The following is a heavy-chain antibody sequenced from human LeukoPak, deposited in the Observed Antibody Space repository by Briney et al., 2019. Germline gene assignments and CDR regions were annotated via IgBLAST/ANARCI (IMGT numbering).Heavy chain of an antibody. CDR3: AKDPTYYYDSSGYYLDY. Sequence: PGGSLRLSCAASGFTFSSYAMSWVRQAPGKVLEWVSAISGSGGSTYYADSVKGRFTISRDNSKNTLYLQMNSLRAEDTAVYYCAKDPTYYYDSSGYYLDYWGQGTLVTVSS. CDR1: GFTFSSYA. D-gene: IGHD3-22*01. CDR2: ISGSGGST. V-gene: IGHV3-23*01. J-gene: IGHJ4*02.